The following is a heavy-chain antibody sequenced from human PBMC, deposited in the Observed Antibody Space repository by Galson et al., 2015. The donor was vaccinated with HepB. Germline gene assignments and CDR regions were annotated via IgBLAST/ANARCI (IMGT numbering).Heavy chain of an antibody. Sequence: SLRLSCAASGFTVSSNYMSWVRQAPGKGLEWVSVIYSGGSTYYADSVKGRFTISRDNSKNTLYLQMNSLRAEDTAVYYCARAARNTMIVNWGQGTLVTVSS. J-gene: IGHJ4*02. CDR3: ARAARNTMIVN. D-gene: IGHD3-22*01. V-gene: IGHV3-53*01. CDR1: GFTVSSNY. CDR2: IYSGGST.